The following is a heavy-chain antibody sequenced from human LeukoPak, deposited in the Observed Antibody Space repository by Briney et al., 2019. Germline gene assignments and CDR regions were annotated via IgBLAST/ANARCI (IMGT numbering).Heavy chain of an antibody. CDR3: ARSTSGTFDH. Sequence: GGSLRLSCAASGSTFSIYSMNWVRQAPGKGLEWVSYITSDRRTISYADPVKGRFTISRDNDKRLLYLQMDSLRAGDTAVYYCARSTSGTFDHWGQGMLVTVSS. CDR2: ITSDRRTI. CDR1: GSTFSIYS. J-gene: IGHJ4*02. V-gene: IGHV3-48*01. D-gene: IGHD5/OR15-5a*01.